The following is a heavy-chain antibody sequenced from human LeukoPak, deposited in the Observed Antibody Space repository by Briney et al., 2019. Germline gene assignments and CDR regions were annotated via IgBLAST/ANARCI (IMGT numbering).Heavy chain of an antibody. CDR1: GGSISSYY. D-gene: IGHD1-26*01. Sequence: SETLSLTFTVSGGSISSYYWSWIRQPAGKGLEWIGRIYTSGSTNYNASLKSRVSMSVDTSKNQFSLKLSSVTAADTAVFYCARENSGSYREFDYWGQGTLVTVSS. V-gene: IGHV4-4*07. CDR3: ARENSGSYREFDY. CDR2: IYTSGST. J-gene: IGHJ4*02.